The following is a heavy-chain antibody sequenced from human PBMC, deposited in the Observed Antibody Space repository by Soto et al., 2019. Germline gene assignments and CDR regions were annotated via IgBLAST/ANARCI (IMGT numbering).Heavy chain of an antibody. J-gene: IGHJ1*01. D-gene: IGHD6-13*01. CDR2: FIPICGTL. CDR3: ARCEQLVVH. CDR1: GGTFSNFA. V-gene: IGHV1-69*01. Sequence: QVQLVQSGAEVKKPGSSVKVSCKASGGTFSNFAISWVRQAPGQGLEWMGGFIPICGTLNYAQRFQGRLTISADESPSTAYMELSRLRSEDTAVYYCARCEQLVVHWGQGTLVTVSS.